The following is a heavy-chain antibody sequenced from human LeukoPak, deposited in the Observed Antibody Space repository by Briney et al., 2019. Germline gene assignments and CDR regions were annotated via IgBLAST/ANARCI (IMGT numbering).Heavy chain of an antibody. CDR2: INPNSGGT. D-gene: IGHD1-26*01. V-gene: IGHV1-2*02. Sequence: ASVKVSCKASVYTFTDYYMHWVRQAPGEGVEWMGWINPNSGGTNYAQEFQGRVTMTRDTSTRTAYMELSSLRSDDTAVYYCARVRGGNNYHFDYWGQGTLVTVSS. CDR3: ARVRGGNNYHFDY. CDR1: VYTFTDYY. J-gene: IGHJ4*02.